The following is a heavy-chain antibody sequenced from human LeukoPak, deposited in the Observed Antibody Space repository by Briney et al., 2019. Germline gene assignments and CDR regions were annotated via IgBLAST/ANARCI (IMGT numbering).Heavy chain of an antibody. CDR3: AKESQGYDFWSGYYRRPAGNYFDY. J-gene: IGHJ4*02. V-gene: IGHV3-23*01. D-gene: IGHD3-3*01. CDR1: GFTFSSYA. Sequence: HPGRSLRLSCAASGFTFSSYAMSWVRQAPGKGLEWVSAISGSGGSTYYADSVKGRFTISRDNSKNTLYLQMNSLRAEDTAVYYCAKESQGYDFWSGYYRRPAGNYFDYWGQGTLVTVSS. CDR2: ISGSGGST.